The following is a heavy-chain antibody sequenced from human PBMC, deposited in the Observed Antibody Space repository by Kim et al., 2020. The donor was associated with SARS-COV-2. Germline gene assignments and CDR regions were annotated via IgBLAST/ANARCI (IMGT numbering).Heavy chain of an antibody. CDR1: GYTLTELS. J-gene: IGHJ4*02. V-gene: IGHV1-24*01. Sequence: ASVKVSCKVSGYTLTELSMHWVRQAPGKGLEWMGGFDPEDGETIYAQKFQGRVTMTEDTSTDTAYMELSRLRPEDTAVYYCATGLGIAAAGTDYWGQGTLVTVSS. CDR3: ATGLGIAAAGTDY. CDR2: FDPEDGET. D-gene: IGHD6-13*01.